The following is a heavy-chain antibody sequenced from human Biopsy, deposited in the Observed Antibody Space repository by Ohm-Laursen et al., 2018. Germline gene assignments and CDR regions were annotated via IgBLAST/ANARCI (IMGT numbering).Heavy chain of an antibody. CDR3: ARDTRWSPYHMDV. V-gene: IGHV3-11*01. D-gene: IGHD4-23*01. CDR1: GFSFSDYH. J-gene: IGHJ6*02. CDR2: ISGGGTI. Sequence: LRLSCAASGFSFSDYHMRWIRQATGRGLEWVSYISGGGTIYYGDSMKGRVTISRDNAKNSLYLQMHSLRAEDTAVYYCARDTRWSPYHMDVWGQGTTVTVSS.